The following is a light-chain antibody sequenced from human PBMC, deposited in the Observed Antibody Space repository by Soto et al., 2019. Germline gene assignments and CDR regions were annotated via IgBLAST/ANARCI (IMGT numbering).Light chain of an antibody. V-gene: IGLV2-14*01. CDR2: EVS. J-gene: IGLJ1*01. CDR3: SSHTSSTTGV. CDR1: SSDVGGYNY. Sequence: QSALTQPASVSGSPGQSITISCNGTSSDVGGYNYVSWYQQYPGKAPKLIIYEVSNRPSGVSNRFSGSKSGNTASLTISGLQAEDEAEYYCSSHTSSTTGVFGTGTKLTVL.